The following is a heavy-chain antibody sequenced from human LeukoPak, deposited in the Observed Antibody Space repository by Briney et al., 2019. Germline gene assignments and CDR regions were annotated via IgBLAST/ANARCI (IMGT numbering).Heavy chain of an antibody. J-gene: IGHJ4*02. CDR2: INHSGST. Sequence: SETLSLTCAVYGGSFSGYYWSWIRQPPGKGLEWIGEINHSGSTNYNPSLKSRVTTSVDTSKNQFSLKLASVTAADTAVYYCARGGGWLDYWGQGALVTVSS. V-gene: IGHV4-34*01. D-gene: IGHD5-18*01. CDR3: ARGGGWLDY. CDR1: GGSFSGYY.